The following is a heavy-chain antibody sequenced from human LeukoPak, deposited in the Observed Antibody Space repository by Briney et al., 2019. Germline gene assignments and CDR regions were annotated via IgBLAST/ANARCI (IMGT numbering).Heavy chain of an antibody. D-gene: IGHD3-22*01. CDR3: ASAEGSYYYDRSHFGDDY. Sequence: GGSLRLSCAASGITFSSYAMHWVRQAPGKGLGWVAVISYDGSNKYYADSVKGRFTISRDNSKNTLYLQMNSLRAEDTAVYYCASAEGSYYYDRSHFGDDYWGQGTLVTVSS. CDR1: GITFSSYA. J-gene: IGHJ4*02. CDR2: ISYDGSNK. V-gene: IGHV3-30*01.